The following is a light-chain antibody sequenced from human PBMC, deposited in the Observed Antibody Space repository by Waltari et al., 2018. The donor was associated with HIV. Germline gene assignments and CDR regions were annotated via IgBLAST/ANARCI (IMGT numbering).Light chain of an antibody. CDR3: CSYAGAYTYV. CDR2: EVD. CDR1: SSDIGYFDS. Sequence: QSALTQPRSVSGSPGQSVTISRTGTSSDIGYFDSVPWYQQYPGKAPKVIIYEVDQRPSGVPDRFTGSKSGITASLTISGLQGEDEADYYCCSYAGAYTYVFGTGTKVNVL. V-gene: IGLV2-11*01. J-gene: IGLJ1*01.